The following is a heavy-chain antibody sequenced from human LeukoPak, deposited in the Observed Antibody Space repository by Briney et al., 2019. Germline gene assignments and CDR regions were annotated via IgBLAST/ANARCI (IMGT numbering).Heavy chain of an antibody. CDR2: INHSGST. Sequence: SETLSLTCAVYGGSFSGYYWSWIRQPPGKGLEWIGEINHSGSTNYNPSLKSRVTISVDTSKNQFSLKLSSVTAADTAVYYCARTPIVVVPAAAGHYYYMDVWGKATTVTVS. V-gene: IGHV4-34*01. J-gene: IGHJ6*03. CDR3: ARTPIVVVPAAAGHYYYMDV. D-gene: IGHD2-2*01. CDR1: GGSFSGYY.